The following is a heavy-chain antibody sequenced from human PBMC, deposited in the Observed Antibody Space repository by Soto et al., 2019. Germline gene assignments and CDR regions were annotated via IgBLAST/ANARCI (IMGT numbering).Heavy chain of an antibody. J-gene: IGHJ4*02. V-gene: IGHV3-30*03. CDR1: GFTFSSYG. Sequence: QVQLVESGGGVVQPGRSLRLSCAASGFTFSSYGMHWVRQAPGKGLEWVAVISYDGSNKYYADSVKGRFTISRDNSKNTLYLQMNSLRAEDAAVYYCATDDEDSGYEGDLDCWGQGTLVTVSS. CDR3: ATDDEDSGYEGDLDC. CDR2: ISYDGSNK. D-gene: IGHD5-12*01.